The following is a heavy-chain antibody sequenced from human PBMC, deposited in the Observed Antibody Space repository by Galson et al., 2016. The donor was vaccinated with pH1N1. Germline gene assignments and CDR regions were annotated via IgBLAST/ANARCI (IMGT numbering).Heavy chain of an antibody. CDR2: TYYRSKWYN. Sequence: CAISGDSVSSNSAAWNWIRQSPSRGLEWLGRTYYRSKWYNDYAVSVKSRITINPDTSKNQFSLQVNSVTPEDTAVYYCARVRGSGEWGYYFDDWGQGTLVTVSS. CDR3: ARVRGSGEWGYYFDD. V-gene: IGHV6-1*01. CDR1: GDSVSSNSAA. D-gene: IGHD1-26*01. J-gene: IGHJ4*02.